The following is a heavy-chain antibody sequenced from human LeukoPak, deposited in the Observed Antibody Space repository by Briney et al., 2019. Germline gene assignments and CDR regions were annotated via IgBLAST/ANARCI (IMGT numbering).Heavy chain of an antibody. CDR1: GGSISSYY. D-gene: IGHD3-10*01. CDR3: ARYYYGSGSYPYFDY. J-gene: IGHJ4*02. CDR2: IYYSGST. Sequence: PSETLSLTCTVSGGSISSYYWTWIRQPPGKGLEWIGYIYYSGSTKYNPSLKSRVTMSVDTSKNQFSLKMSSVTAADTAVYYCARYYYGSGSYPYFDYWGQGTLVTVSS. V-gene: IGHV4-59*12.